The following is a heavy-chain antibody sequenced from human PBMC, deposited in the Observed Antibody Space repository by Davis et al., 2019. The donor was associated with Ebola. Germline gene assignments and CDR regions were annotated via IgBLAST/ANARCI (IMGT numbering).Heavy chain of an antibody. D-gene: IGHD3-3*01. CDR2: ISRGSNYI. Sequence: GESLKISCAASGFTLTGYAMNWLRQAPGKGLEWVSSISRGSNYIYYADSVRGRFAISRDNGKNSLSLQMKSLRTEDTAVYYCARDPNTNSDFWSGYPGYFDSWGQGTQVTVSS. CDR3: ARDPNTNSDFWSGYPGYFDS. V-gene: IGHV3-21*01. J-gene: IGHJ4*02. CDR1: GFTLTGYA.